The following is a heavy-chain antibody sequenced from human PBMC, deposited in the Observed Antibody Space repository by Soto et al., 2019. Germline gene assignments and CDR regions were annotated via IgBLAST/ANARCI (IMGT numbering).Heavy chain of an antibody. V-gene: IGHV4-59*01. Sequence: SETLSLTCTVSGGSISSYYWSWIRQPPGKGLEWIGYFYYSGSTNYNPSLKSRVTISVDTSKNQFSLKLRSVTAADTAVYYCARGGWKLFDYWGQGTLVTVS. J-gene: IGHJ4*02. CDR2: FYYSGST. D-gene: IGHD6-19*01. CDR1: GGSISSYY. CDR3: ARGGWKLFDY.